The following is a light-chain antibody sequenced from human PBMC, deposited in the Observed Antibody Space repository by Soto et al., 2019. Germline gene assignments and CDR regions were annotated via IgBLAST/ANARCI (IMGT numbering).Light chain of an antibody. Sequence: QSALTQPASVSGSPGQSITISCTGTSSDVGAYDHVSWYQQHPDKAPKLMIYEVSYRPSGVSNRFSGSKSVNTATLTISGLQAEDEADYYCSSYTTSSTRVFGTGTKVTVL. J-gene: IGLJ1*01. CDR3: SSYTTSSTRV. V-gene: IGLV2-14*03. CDR1: SSDVGAYDH. CDR2: EVS.